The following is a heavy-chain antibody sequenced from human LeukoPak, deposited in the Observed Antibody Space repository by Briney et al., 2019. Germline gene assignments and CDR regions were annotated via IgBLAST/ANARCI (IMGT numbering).Heavy chain of an antibody. J-gene: IGHJ6*03. CDR1: GGSISSYY. CDR2: IYTSGST. Sequence: SETLSLTCTVSGGSISSYYWSWIRQPAGKGLEWIGRIYTSGSTNYNPSLKSRVTMSVDTPKNQFSLKLSSVTAADTAVYYCARWSAMVPYYYYYYMDVWGKGTAVTVFS. V-gene: IGHV4-4*07. CDR3: ARWSAMVPYYYYYYMDV. D-gene: IGHD5-18*01.